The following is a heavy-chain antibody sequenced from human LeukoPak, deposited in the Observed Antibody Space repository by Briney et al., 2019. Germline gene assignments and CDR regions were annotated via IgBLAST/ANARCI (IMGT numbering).Heavy chain of an antibody. CDR1: GGSISSYY. CDR2: IYYSGST. V-gene: IGHV4-59*08. Sequence: TSETPSLTCTVSGGSISSYYWSWIRQPPGKGLEWIGYIYYSGSTNYNPSLKSRVTISVDTSKNQFSLKLSSVTAADTAVYYCARQVGKEYYYGSGSYYTPPYNWFDPWGQGTLVTVSS. D-gene: IGHD3-10*01. CDR3: ARQVGKEYYYGSGSYYTPPYNWFDP. J-gene: IGHJ5*02.